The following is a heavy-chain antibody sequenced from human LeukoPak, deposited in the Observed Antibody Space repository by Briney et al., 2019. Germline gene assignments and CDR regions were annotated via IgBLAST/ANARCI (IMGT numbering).Heavy chain of an antibody. Sequence: AGGSLRLSCAASGFSFSTYSMNWVRQAPGKGLEWVSSISSSSSYIYYADSVKGRFTISRDNAKNSLYLQMNSLRAEDTAVYYCARDWGHSGSYWGQGTLVTVSS. CDR3: ARDWGHSGSY. D-gene: IGHD1-26*01. CDR1: GFSFSTYS. CDR2: ISSSSSYI. V-gene: IGHV3-21*01. J-gene: IGHJ4*02.